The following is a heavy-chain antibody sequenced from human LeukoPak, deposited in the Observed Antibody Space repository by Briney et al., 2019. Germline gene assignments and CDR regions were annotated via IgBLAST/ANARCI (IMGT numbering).Heavy chain of an antibody. Sequence: GASVKVSCKASGYTFTGYYMHWVRQAPGQGLEWMGWINPNSGGTNYAQKFQGRVTMTRDTSISTAYMELSRLRSDDTAVYYCARGGVSSGWYLGFDYWGQGTLVTVSS. J-gene: IGHJ4*02. D-gene: IGHD6-19*01. CDR2: INPNSGGT. V-gene: IGHV1-2*02. CDR3: ARGGVSSGWYLGFDY. CDR1: GYTFTGYY.